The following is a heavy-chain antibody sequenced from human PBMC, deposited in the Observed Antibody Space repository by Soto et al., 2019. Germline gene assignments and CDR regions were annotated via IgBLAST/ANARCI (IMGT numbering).Heavy chain of an antibody. CDR2: IKSKTDGGTT. V-gene: IGHV3-15*01. J-gene: IGHJ4*02. Sequence: GGSLRLSCAASGFTFSNAWMSWVRQAPGKGLEWVGRIKSKTDGGTTDYAAPVKGRFTISRDDSKNTLYLQMNSLKTEDTAVYYCTTPQAAYADYSAWGQGTLVPVSP. CDR3: TTPQAAYADYSA. D-gene: IGHD4-17*01. CDR1: GFTFSNAW.